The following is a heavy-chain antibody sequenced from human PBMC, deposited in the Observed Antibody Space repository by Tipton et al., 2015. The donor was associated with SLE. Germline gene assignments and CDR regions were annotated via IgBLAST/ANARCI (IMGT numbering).Heavy chain of an antibody. J-gene: IGHJ2*01. D-gene: IGHD1-1*01. CDR1: GGTFSNFA. Sequence: QLVQSGAEVKKPGSSVKVSCKASGGTFSNFAISWVRQAPGQGLEWMGEIIPIFGTPNSAQKFQGRVTITADEVTSTAYMELSSLRPXXXAVYYCARRXXLQLDWYFDLWGRGILVTVSS. CDR2: IIPIFGTP. V-gene: IGHV1-69*01. CDR3: ARRXXLQLDWYFDL.